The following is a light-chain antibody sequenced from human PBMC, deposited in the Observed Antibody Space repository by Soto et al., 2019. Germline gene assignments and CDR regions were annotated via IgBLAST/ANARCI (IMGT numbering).Light chain of an antibody. CDR2: KAS. CDR3: QQYNSYSWT. Sequence: DIQMTQSPSTLSASVGDRVTITCRASQTISSWLAWYQQKPGEAPNLLIYKASSLESGVPSRFSGSGSGTEFTLNISSLQPDDFATYYCQQYNSYSWTFGQGTKVEIK. J-gene: IGKJ1*01. V-gene: IGKV1-5*03. CDR1: QTISSW.